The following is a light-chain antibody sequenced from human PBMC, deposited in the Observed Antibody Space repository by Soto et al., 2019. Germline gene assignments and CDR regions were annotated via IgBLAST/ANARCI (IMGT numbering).Light chain of an antibody. CDR1: QSVSSY. CDR2: DAS. Sequence: EIVLTQSPATLSLSPGSRATPSCRASQSVSSYLAWYQQKPGQAPRLLIYDASNRATGIPARFSGSGSGTDFTLTISSLEHEDFAVYDCQQRSNWPLTFGGGTKVDIK. CDR3: QQRSNWPLT. V-gene: IGKV3-11*01. J-gene: IGKJ4*01.